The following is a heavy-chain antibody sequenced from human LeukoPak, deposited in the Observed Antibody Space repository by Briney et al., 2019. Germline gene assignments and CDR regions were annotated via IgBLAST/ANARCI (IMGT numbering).Heavy chain of an antibody. CDR3: ARDTRSCSSTSCYATNYYYYYGMDV. Sequence: GGSLRLSCAASGFTFSSYWMSWVRQAPGKGLEWVANIKQDGSEKYYVDSVKGRFTISRDNAKNSLYLQMNSLRAEDTAVYYCARDTRSCSSTSCYATNYYYYYGMDVWGQGTTVTVSS. D-gene: IGHD2-2*01. V-gene: IGHV3-7*01. CDR1: GFTFSSYW. CDR2: IKQDGSEK. J-gene: IGHJ6*02.